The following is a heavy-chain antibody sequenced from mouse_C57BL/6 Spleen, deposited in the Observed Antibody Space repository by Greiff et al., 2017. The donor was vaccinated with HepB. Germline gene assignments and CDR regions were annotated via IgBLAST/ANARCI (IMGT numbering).Heavy chain of an antibody. J-gene: IGHJ2*01. CDR2: IYPGDGDT. CDR3: ANNWDAAFDY. V-gene: IGHV1-82*01. D-gene: IGHD4-1*01. Sequence: VQLQQSGPELVKPGASVKISCKASGYAFSSSWMNWVKQRPGKGLEWIGRIYPGDGDTNYNGKFKGKATLTADKSSSTAYMQLSSLTSEDSAVYFCANNWDAAFDYWGQGTTLTVSS. CDR1: GYAFSSSW.